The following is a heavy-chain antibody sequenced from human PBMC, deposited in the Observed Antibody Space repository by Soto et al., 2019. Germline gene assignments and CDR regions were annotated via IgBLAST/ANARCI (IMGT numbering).Heavy chain of an antibody. Sequence: QVQLQESGPGLVKPSETLSLTCTVSSDSIAGDLWWSWVRQPPGMGLEWFGEIFHTGGTNYNPSRKSRFTLEVDKSKNQFSLKLISATAADTAVYHCARVFSSGSGWMYYFDFWGQGSLVSVSS. D-gene: IGHD6-25*01. J-gene: IGHJ4*02. V-gene: IGHV4-4*02. CDR2: IFHTGGT. CDR3: ARVFSSGSGWMYYFDF. CDR1: SDSIAGDLW.